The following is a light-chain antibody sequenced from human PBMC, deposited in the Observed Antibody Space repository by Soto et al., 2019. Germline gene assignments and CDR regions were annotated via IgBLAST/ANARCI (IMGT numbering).Light chain of an antibody. CDR2: GNS. J-gene: IGLJ2*01. V-gene: IGLV1-40*01. CDR1: SSNIGAGYD. Sequence: QSVLTQPPSVSGAPGQRVTISGTGSSSNIGAGYDVHWYQQLPGTAPKLLIYGNSNRPSGVPDRFSGSKSGTSASLAITGLQAEDEADYYCHSYDSSLSGVVFGGRTKLTVL. CDR3: HSYDSSLSGVV.